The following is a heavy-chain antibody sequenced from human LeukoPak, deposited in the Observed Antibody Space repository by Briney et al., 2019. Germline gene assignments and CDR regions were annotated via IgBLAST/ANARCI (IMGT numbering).Heavy chain of an antibody. CDR1: GFTFDDYA. CDR3: AKGSWDDKIVGAIDY. V-gene: IGHV3-9*01. J-gene: IGHJ4*02. Sequence: GGSLRLSCAASGFTFDDYAMHWVRQAPGKGLEWVSGISWNSGSIGYADSVKGRFTISRDNAKNSLYLQMNSLRAEDTALYYCAKGSWDDKIVGAIDYWGQGTLVTVSS. CDR2: ISWNSGSI. D-gene: IGHD1-26*01.